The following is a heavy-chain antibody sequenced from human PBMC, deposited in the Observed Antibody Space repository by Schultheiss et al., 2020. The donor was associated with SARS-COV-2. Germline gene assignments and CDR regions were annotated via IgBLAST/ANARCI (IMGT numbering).Heavy chain of an antibody. Sequence: ASVKVSCKASGYTFTGYYMHWVRQAPGQGLEWMGWINPNSGNTGYAQKFQGRVTMTRNTSISTAYMELSSLRSEDTAVYYCARGWGYYDSSGYYYENAFDIWGQGTMVTVSS. CDR3: ARGWGYYDSSGYYYENAFDI. CDR1: GYTFTGYY. V-gene: IGHV1-8*02. CDR2: INPNSGNT. J-gene: IGHJ3*02. D-gene: IGHD3-22*01.